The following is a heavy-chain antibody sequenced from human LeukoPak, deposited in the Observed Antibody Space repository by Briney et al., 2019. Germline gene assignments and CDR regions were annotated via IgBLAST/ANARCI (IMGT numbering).Heavy chain of an antibody. CDR3: AREPRGYSHNYYYYYYMDV. CDR1: GGSISSYY. D-gene: IGHD5-18*01. V-gene: IGHV4-34*01. Sequence: SETLSLTCTVSGGSISSYYWSWIRQPPGKGLEWIGEINHSGSTNYNPSLKSRVTLSVDTSKNQFSLKLSSVTAADTAVYYCAREPRGYSHNYYYYYYMDVWGKGTTVTVSS. CDR2: INHSGST. J-gene: IGHJ6*03.